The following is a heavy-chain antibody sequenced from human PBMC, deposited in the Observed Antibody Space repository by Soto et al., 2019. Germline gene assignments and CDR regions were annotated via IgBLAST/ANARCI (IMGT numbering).Heavy chain of an antibody. CDR1: GYTFTSYG. Sequence: GASVKVSCKASGYTFTSYGISWVRQAPGQGLEWMGWISAYNGNTNYAQKLQGRVTMTTDTSTSTAYMELRSLRSDDTAVYYCARDPGYCSSTSCYPKYYYYYVMDVWGQGTTVTVS. D-gene: IGHD2-2*01. CDR2: ISAYNGNT. J-gene: IGHJ6*02. V-gene: IGHV1-18*04. CDR3: ARDPGYCSSTSCYPKYYYYYVMDV.